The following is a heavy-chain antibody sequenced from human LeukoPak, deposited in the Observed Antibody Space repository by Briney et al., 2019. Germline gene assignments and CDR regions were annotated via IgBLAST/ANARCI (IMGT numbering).Heavy chain of an antibody. CDR3: AKVQRPLDGADY. CDR1: GDSIRNYY. J-gene: IGHJ4*02. D-gene: IGHD1-1*01. V-gene: IGHV4-59*01. CDR2: IYYRGNT. Sequence: SETLSLTCTVSGDSIRNYYWSWIRQPPGKGLEWIGYIYYRGNTNYNPSLKSRVIISIDTSKNLFSLKLSSVTAADTAVYYCAKVQRPLDGADYWGQGTLVTVSS.